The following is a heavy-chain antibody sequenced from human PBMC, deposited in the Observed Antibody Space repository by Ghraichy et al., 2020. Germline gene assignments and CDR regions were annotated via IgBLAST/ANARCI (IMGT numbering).Heavy chain of an antibody. CDR2: LYYGASS. D-gene: IGHD6-13*01. CDR3: ARVGARAAAGVIDY. CDR1: GGSIGSSGYY. J-gene: IGHJ4*02. V-gene: IGHV4-39*01. Sequence: SETLSLTCTVSGGSIGSSGYYWGWIRQPPGKGLEWIGSLYYGASSYYKPSLKSRVTISMYTPNNQFSLKLSSVTAADTAIYYCARVGARAAAGVIDYWGQGALVTVSS.